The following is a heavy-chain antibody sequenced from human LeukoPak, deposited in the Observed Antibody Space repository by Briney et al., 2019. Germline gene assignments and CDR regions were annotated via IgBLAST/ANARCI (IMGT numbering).Heavy chain of an antibody. V-gene: IGHV4-39*07. CDR3: ARVPLDGAVTTVFDY. CDR2: IYYSGST. D-gene: IGHD4-17*01. Sequence: PSETLSLTCTVSGGSISSSSYYWGWIRQPPGKGLEWIGSIYYSGSTYYNPSLKSRVTISVDTSKNQFSLKLSSVTAADTAVYYCARVPLDGAVTTVFDYWGQGTLVTVSS. CDR1: GGSISSSSYY. J-gene: IGHJ4*02.